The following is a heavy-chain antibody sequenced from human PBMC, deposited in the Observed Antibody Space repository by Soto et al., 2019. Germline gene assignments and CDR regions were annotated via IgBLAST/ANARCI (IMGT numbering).Heavy chain of an antibody. Sequence: GASVRVSCKASGGTFSSYAISWVRQAPGQGLEWIGGIIPIFGTANYAQKFQGRVTITADESTSTAYMELSSLRSEDTAVYYCASCLCMAAADPKEYWFDPWGQGSLVTVAS. V-gene: IGHV1-69*13. J-gene: IGHJ5*02. CDR2: IIPIFGTA. CDR1: GGTFSSYA. D-gene: IGHD6-13*01. CDR3: ASCLCMAAADPKEYWFDP.